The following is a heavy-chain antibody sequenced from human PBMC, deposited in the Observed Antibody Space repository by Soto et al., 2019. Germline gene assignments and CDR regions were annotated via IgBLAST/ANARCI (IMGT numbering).Heavy chain of an antibody. CDR1: GFAFTSAW. J-gene: IGHJ5*02. D-gene: IGHD2-15*01. CDR3: TSLYRLDP. CDR2: IKSKSRGETT. Sequence: QLVESGGDLVKPGGSLRLSCAASGFAFTSAWMNWVRQAPGKGREWVARIKSKSRGETTDYAAPVKGRFTISRDDSKNTLYLQMNNLIREDTGVYYCTSLYRLDPWGQGTLVNVSS. V-gene: IGHV3-15*01.